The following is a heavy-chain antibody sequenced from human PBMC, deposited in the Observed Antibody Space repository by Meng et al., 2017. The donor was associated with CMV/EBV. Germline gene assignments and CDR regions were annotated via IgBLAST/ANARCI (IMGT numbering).Heavy chain of an antibody. CDR1: GFTSSNAW. CDR2: IKSKTDGGTT. CDR3: TTGTDVL. D-gene: IGHD3/OR15-3a*01. Sequence: GGPWRFSCAAPGFTSSNAWMSWVRQAPGKGLEWVGRIKSKTDGGTTDYAAPVKGRFTISRDDSKNTLYLQMNSLKTEDTAVYYCTTGTDVLWGQGTLVTVSS. V-gene: IGHV3-15*01. J-gene: IGHJ4*02.